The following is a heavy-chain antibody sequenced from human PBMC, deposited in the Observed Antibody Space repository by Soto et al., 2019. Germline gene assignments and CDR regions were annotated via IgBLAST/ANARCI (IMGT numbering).Heavy chain of an antibody. D-gene: IGHD3-3*01. CDR2: ISRNGDRT. CDR3: VKDWSGEKCPCMDV. Sequence: VQLLESGGGLGQPGGSLRLSCEASGFTFWNYAMTWLRQAPGKGPEWVSSISRNGDRTYYVDSVKGRFIISRDNSENTLFLQMDSLRAEDAAIYYCVKDWSGEKCPCMDVWGQGTTVTVSS. CDR1: GFTFWNYA. J-gene: IGHJ6*02. V-gene: IGHV3-23*01.